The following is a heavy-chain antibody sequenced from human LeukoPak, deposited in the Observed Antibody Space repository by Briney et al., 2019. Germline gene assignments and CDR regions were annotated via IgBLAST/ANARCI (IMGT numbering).Heavy chain of an antibody. CDR1: GDSISSGGYS. D-gene: IGHD5-18*01. CDR3: ARAVIHSYGFDY. J-gene: IGHJ4*02. CDR2: IYNSGTT. Sequence: SETLSLTCVVSGDSISSGGYSWNWIRQPPGKGLEWIGYIYNSGTTSYNPSLKSRVTMSVDTSKNQFSLTLSSVTAADTAVYYCARAVIHSYGFDYWGQGTLVTVSS. V-gene: IGHV4-30-4*07.